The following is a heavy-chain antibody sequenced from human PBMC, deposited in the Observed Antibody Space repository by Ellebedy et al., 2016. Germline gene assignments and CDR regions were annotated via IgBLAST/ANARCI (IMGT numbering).Heavy chain of an antibody. Sequence: SETLSLXXSVSGGSVMNAGAYWTWIRQSPGRGLEWIGYVYHTGSTKLNPSLKSRVTMSVDTSKNQFSLNLNSVNAADTAVYYCARGLYFDSSGYYYWFDPWGQGTLVTVSS. CDR3: ARGLYFDSSGYYYWFDP. CDR2: VYHTGST. CDR1: GGSVMNAGAY. D-gene: IGHD3-22*01. J-gene: IGHJ5*01. V-gene: IGHV4-61*08.